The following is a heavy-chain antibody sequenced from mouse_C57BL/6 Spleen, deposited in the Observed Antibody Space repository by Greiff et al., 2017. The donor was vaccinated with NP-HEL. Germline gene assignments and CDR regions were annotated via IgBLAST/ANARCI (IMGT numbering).Heavy chain of an antibody. Sequence: DVMLVESGGGLVQPGGSMKLSCAASGFTFSDAWMDWVRQSPEKGLEWVAEIRNKANNHATYYAESVKGRFTISRDDSKSSVYLQMNSLRAEDTGIYYCTRGNYDYDNYFDYWGQGTTLTVSS. CDR3: TRGNYDYDNYFDY. CDR1: GFTFSDAW. D-gene: IGHD2-4*01. CDR2: IRNKANNHAT. J-gene: IGHJ2*01. V-gene: IGHV6-6*01.